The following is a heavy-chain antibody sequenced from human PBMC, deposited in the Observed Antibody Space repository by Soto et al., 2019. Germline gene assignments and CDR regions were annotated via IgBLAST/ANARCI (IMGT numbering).Heavy chain of an antibody. Sequence: QVQLQQWGAGLLKPSETLSLTCAVYGGSFSGYYWTWIRQPPGTGLEWIGEINPRGSTNYNPSLKSRVTISVDTSKNPFSLKLTSVTAADTAVYYCARDKITGLFAYWGQGTLVTVSS. CDR2: INPRGST. CDR3: ARDKITGLFAY. D-gene: IGHD2-8*02. CDR1: GGSFSGYY. V-gene: IGHV4-34*01. J-gene: IGHJ4*02.